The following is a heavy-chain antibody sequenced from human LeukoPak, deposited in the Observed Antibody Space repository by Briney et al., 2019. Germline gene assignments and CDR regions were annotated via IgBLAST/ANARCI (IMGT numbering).Heavy chain of an antibody. J-gene: IGHJ5*02. CDR1: RGTSSSYP. D-gene: IGHD3-10*01. CDR3: ASSSLGSGISFDP. Sequence: SVPGSCKASRGTSSSYPISCVRQAPGQAREWMGGIIPIFGTANYAQKFQGRATITTDESTSTAYMELSSLRSEDTAVYYCASSSLGSGISFDPWGQGTLVTVSS. V-gene: IGHV1-69*05. CDR2: IIPIFGTA.